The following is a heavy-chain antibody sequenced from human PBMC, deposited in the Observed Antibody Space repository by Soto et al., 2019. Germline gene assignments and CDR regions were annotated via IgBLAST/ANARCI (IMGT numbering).Heavy chain of an antibody. Sequence: ASVKVSCKASGGTFSSYTISWVRRAPGQGLEWMGRIIPILGIANYAQKFQGRVTITADKSTSTAYMELSSLRSEDTAVYYCAREIGGLRYFDWSRYYFDYWGQGTLVTVSS. CDR3: AREIGGLRYFDWSRYYFDY. CDR1: GGTFSSYT. V-gene: IGHV1-69*04. CDR2: IIPILGIA. J-gene: IGHJ4*02. D-gene: IGHD3-9*01.